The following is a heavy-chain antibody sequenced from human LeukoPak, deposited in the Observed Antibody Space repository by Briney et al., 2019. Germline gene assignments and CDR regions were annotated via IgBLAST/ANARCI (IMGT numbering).Heavy chain of an antibody. J-gene: IGHJ4*02. D-gene: IGHD6-13*01. CDR3: ARVTGYMVEDYFDY. V-gene: IGHV4-59*01. Sequence: SETLSLTCSVSGGSISSYYWSWIRQPPGKGLEWIGYIYYSGSANYHPSLKSRVTISVDTSKNRFSLRLSSVTAADTAVYYCARVTGYMVEDYFDYWGQGTLVTVSS. CDR1: GGSISSYY. CDR2: IYYSGSA.